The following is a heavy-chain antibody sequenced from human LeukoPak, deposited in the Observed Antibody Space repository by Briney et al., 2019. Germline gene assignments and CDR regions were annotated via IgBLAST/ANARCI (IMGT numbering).Heavy chain of an antibody. CDR2: IYSSGST. D-gene: IGHD3-22*01. CDR3: ARDDYYDSSGYYGGAFDI. CDR1: GGSISGSDYY. Sequence: SETLSLTCTVSGGSISGSDYYWTWIRQPPGKGLEWIGRIYSSGSTNYNPSLKSRVTMSVDTSKNQFSLKLSSVTAADTAVYYCARDDYYDSSGYYGGAFDIWGQGTMVTVSS. J-gene: IGHJ3*02. V-gene: IGHV4-61*08.